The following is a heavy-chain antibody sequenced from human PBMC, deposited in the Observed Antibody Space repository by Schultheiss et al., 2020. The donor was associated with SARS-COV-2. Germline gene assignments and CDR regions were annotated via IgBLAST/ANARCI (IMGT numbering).Heavy chain of an antibody. J-gene: IGHJ6*02. CDR1: GGTFSSYA. V-gene: IGHV1-69*05. Sequence: SVKVSCKASGGTFSSYAISWVRQAPGQGLEWMGGIIPIFGTANYAQKFQGRVITTTDTSTSTAYMELRSLTSDDTAVYYCARGGATNWHYYYGMDVWGQGTTVTVSS. CDR2: IIPIFGTA. CDR3: ARGGATNWHYYYGMDV. D-gene: IGHD7-27*01.